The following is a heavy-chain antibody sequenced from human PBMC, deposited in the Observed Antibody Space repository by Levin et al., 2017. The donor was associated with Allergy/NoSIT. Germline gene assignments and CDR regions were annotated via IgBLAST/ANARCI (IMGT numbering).Heavy chain of an antibody. CDR2: MYHSGHT. CDR3: ARTLDYYGSGVVGFDV. D-gene: IGHD3-10*01. V-gene: IGHV4-38-2*01. J-gene: IGHJ3*01. Sequence: MASETLSLTCAVSGYSISTGYYWGWIRQSPGKGLEWIASMYHSGHTYYNLSLKSRVTISVDTSKNQFSLLLSSVTAADTAVYYWARTLDYYGSGVVGFDVWGQGTTVTVSS. CDR1: GYSISTGYY.